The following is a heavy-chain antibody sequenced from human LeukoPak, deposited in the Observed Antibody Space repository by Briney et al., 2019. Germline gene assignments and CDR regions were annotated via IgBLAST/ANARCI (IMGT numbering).Heavy chain of an antibody. J-gene: IGHJ6*03. CDR2: ISYDGSNK. CDR3: ARDGTPNYGSGWVYMDV. D-gene: IGHD6-19*01. Sequence: GGSLRLSCAASGFTFSSYAMHWVRQAPGKGLEWVAVISYDGSNKYYADSVKGRFTISRDNAKNSLYLQMNSLRVEDTAVYYCARDGTPNYGSGWVYMDVWGEGTTVTISS. CDR1: GFTFSSYA. V-gene: IGHV3-30*04.